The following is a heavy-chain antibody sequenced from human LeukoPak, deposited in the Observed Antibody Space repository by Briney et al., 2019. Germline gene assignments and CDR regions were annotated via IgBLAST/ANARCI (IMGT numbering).Heavy chain of an antibody. V-gene: IGHV3-23*01. D-gene: IGHD3-3*01. CDR3: AKYSGITIFGVVDY. J-gene: IGHJ4*02. CDR1: GLTFSSYA. Sequence: GGSLRLSCAASGLTFSSYAMSWVRQAPGKGLEWVSGISGSGGSTYNADSVKGRFTISRDNSKNTLYLQMNSLRAEDTAVYYCAKYSGITIFGVVDYWGQGTLVTVSS. CDR2: ISGSGGST.